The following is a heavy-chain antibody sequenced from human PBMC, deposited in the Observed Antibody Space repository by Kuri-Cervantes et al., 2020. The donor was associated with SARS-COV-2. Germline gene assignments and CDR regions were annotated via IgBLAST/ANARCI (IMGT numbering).Heavy chain of an antibody. V-gene: IGHV1-18*01. CDR1: GYTFTSYG. CDR2: ISAYNGNT. Sequence: ASVKVSCKASGYTFTSYGISWMRQAPGQGLEWMGWISAYNGNTNYAQKLQGRVTMTTDTSTSTAYMELRSLRSEDTAVYYCATAPGLPSGSINWFDPWGQGTLVTVSS. D-gene: IGHD3-10*01. CDR3: ATAPGLPSGSINWFDP. J-gene: IGHJ5*02.